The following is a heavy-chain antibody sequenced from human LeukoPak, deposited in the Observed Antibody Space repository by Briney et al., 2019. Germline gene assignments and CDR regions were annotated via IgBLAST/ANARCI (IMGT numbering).Heavy chain of an antibody. CDR3: ARHNSRGYCSGGSCRIRWFDP. Sequence: SETLSLTCAVYGGSFSGYYWSWIRQPPGKGLEWIGEINHSGSTNYNPSLKSRVTISVDTSKNQFSLKLSSVTAADTAVYYCARHNSRGYCSGGSCRIRWFDPWGQGTLVTVSS. CDR2: INHSGST. CDR1: GGSFSGYY. V-gene: IGHV4-34*01. D-gene: IGHD2-15*01. J-gene: IGHJ5*02.